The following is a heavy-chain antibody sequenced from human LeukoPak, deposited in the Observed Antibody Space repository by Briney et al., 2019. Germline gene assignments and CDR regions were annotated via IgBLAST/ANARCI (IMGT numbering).Heavy chain of an antibody. CDR3: ARDRSSWYGHFDY. V-gene: IGHV1-69*05. J-gene: IGHJ4*02. CDR1: GGTFSSYA. CDR2: IIPIFGTA. Sequence: VASVKVSCTVSGGTFSSYAISWVRQAPGQGLEWMGGIIPIFGTANYAQKFQGRVTITTDESTSTAYMELSSLRSEDTAVYYCARDRSSWYGHFDYWGQGTLVTVSS. D-gene: IGHD6-13*01.